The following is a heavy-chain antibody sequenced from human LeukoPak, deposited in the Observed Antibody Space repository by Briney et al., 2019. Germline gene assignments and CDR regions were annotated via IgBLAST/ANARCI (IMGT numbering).Heavy chain of an antibody. CDR3: ATDYGRFDY. CDR1: GFTFSRYW. D-gene: IGHD4-17*01. J-gene: IGHJ4*02. Sequence: GGSLRLSCAASGFTFSRYWMTWVRQAPGKGLEWVANVRQDGSETDYVDSEKGRFTISRDNAKNSLYLQMNSLRAEDTAVYYCATDYGRFDYWGQGTLVTVSS. CDR2: VRQDGSET. V-gene: IGHV3-7*05.